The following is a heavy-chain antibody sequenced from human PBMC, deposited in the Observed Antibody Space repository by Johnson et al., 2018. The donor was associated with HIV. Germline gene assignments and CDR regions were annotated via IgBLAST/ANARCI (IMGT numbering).Heavy chain of an antibody. Sequence: QVQLVESGGGVVQPGRSLRLSCAASGFTFSSYAMHWVRQAPGKGLEWVALVWYDGGNKYYADSVKGRFTIFRDNSENTLYLQMNSLTAEDTAVYYCATKGSKWEIIVEGFAVWGQGTMVTVSS. D-gene: IGHD1-26*01. CDR3: ATKGSKWEIIVEGFAV. CDR2: VWYDGGNK. V-gene: IGHV3-30*14. CDR1: GFTFSSYA. J-gene: IGHJ3*01.